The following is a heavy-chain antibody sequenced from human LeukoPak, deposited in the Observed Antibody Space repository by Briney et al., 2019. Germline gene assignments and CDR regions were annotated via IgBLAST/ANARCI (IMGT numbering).Heavy chain of an antibody. J-gene: IGHJ3*02. D-gene: IGHD6-13*01. Sequence: GGSLRLSCAASGFTFSSYAMSWVRQAPGKGLEWVSSISSSSSYIYYADSVKGRFTISRDNAKNSLYLQMNSLRAEDTAVYHCVREASGGTKGVSGTFDIWGQGTLVTVSS. CDR3: VREASGGTKGVSGTFDI. CDR1: GFTFSSYA. CDR2: ISSSSSYI. V-gene: IGHV3-21*01.